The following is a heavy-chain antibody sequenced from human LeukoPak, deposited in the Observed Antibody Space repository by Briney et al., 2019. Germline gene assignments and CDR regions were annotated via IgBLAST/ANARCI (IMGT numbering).Heavy chain of an antibody. V-gene: IGHV3-48*03. CDR1: GFTFSSYE. D-gene: IGHD3-22*01. Sequence: GGSLRLSCAASGFTFSSYEMNWVRQAPGKGLEWVSYISSSGSTIYYADSVEGRFTISRDNAKNSLYLQMNSLRAEDTAVYYCARDTYYYDSSGYYSWGQGTLVTVSS. CDR3: ARDTYYYDSSGYYS. J-gene: IGHJ4*02. CDR2: ISSSGSTI.